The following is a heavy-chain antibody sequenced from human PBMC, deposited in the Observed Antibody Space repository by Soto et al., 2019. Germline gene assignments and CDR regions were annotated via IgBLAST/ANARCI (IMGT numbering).Heavy chain of an antibody. Sequence: PGGSLRLSCAASGFTFSSYGMHWVRQAPGKGLEWVAVISYDGSNKYYADSVKGRFTISRDNSKNTLYLQMNSLRAEDTAVYYCAKDKRWEGMIVGPIDYWGQGTLVTVSS. D-gene: IGHD3-22*01. CDR3: AKDKRWEGMIVGPIDY. J-gene: IGHJ4*02. V-gene: IGHV3-30*18. CDR2: ISYDGSNK. CDR1: GFTFSSYG.